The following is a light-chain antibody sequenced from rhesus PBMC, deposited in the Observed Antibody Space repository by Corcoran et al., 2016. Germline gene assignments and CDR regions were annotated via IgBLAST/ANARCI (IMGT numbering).Light chain of an antibody. CDR3: QQYNNWIFT. V-gene: IGKV3S9*01. Sequence: EIVMTQSPATPSLSPGERATLSCRASQSVSSYVAWYQQKPGQAPRLLIYGTTSRATGIPDRFSGSGSGTDFSLIISSLEPEDVGVYFCQQYNNWIFTFGPGTILDIK. CDR2: GTT. J-gene: IGKJ3*01. CDR1: QSVSSY.